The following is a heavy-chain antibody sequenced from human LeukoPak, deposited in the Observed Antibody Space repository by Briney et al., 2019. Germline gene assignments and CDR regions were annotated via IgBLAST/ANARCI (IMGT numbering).Heavy chain of an antibody. V-gene: IGHV1-46*01. J-gene: IGHJ6*03. Sequence: ASVKVSCKASGYTFTTYYMHSVRQAPGQGLEWMGIINPSGGSTSYAQKFQGGVTMTRDTSTSTVYMELSSLRSEDTAVYYCARSGEMATVPGNYYYYMDVWGKGTTVTVSS. CDR1: GYTFTTYY. CDR3: ARSGEMATVPGNYYYYMDV. D-gene: IGHD5-24*01. CDR2: INPSGGST.